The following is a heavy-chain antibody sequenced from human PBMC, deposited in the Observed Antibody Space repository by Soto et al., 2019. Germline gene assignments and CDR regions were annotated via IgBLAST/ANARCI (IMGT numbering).Heavy chain of an antibody. CDR1: GDTFTGYY. Sequence: ASVKVSCKASGDTFTGYYMHWVRQAPGQGLEWMGWINPNSGGTNYAQKFQGRVTMTRDTSISTAYMELSRLRSDDTAVYYCARGGLGYCSSTSCYREWFDPWGQGTLVTVSS. CDR2: INPNSGGT. CDR3: ARGGLGYCSSTSCYREWFDP. V-gene: IGHV1-2*02. D-gene: IGHD2-2*01. J-gene: IGHJ5*02.